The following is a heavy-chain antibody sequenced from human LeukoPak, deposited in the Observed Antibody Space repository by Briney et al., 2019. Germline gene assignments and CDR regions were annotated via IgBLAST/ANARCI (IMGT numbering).Heavy chain of an antibody. D-gene: IGHD6-6*01. CDR3: ARGGEYSRSSRTY. Sequence: EASVKVSCKASGYTFTGYYMHWVRQAPGQGLEWMGWINPNSGGTNYAQKFQGRVTVTRDTSISTAYMELSTLRSDDTAVYYCARGGEYSRSSRTYWGQGTLVTVSS. J-gene: IGHJ4*02. CDR1: GYTFTGYY. CDR2: INPNSGGT. V-gene: IGHV1-2*02.